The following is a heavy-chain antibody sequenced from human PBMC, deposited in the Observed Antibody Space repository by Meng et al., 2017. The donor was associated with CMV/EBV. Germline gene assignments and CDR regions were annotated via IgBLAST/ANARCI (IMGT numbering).Heavy chain of an antibody. D-gene: IGHD2-2*01. CDR2: INPSGGST. CDR3: ARSGSTTSQQPGYFDL. Sequence: YTLSHYWMHWVRQAPGQGLEWVGIINPSGGSTTYAQKFQGRVVLTRGTSTSTVYMDLSSLRSEDRAVYYCARSGSTTSQQPGYFDLWGRGTLVTVSS. V-gene: IGHV1-46*01. CDR1: YTLSHYW. J-gene: IGHJ2*01.